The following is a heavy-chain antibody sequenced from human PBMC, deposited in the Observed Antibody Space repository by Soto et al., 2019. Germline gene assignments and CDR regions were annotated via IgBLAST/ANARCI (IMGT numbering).Heavy chain of an antibody. Sequence: SLRLSCAASGFTFSNFGMHWVRQAPGKGLEWVAVIWYDGSNTYYSDSVKGRFTISRDNSKNTLYLQMNSLRAEDTAVYYCASSHTAMVADYWGQGALVTVSS. V-gene: IGHV3-33*08. CDR1: GFTFSNFG. D-gene: IGHD5-18*01. CDR3: ASSHTAMVADY. J-gene: IGHJ4*02. CDR2: IWYDGSNT.